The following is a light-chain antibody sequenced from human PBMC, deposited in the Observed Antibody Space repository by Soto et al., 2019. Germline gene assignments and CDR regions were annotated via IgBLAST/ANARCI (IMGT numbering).Light chain of an antibody. V-gene: IGKV3-20*01. J-gene: IGKJ4*01. CDR2: GAS. CDR1: QSVSSSY. Sequence: EIVLTQSPGTLSLSPGERATLSCRASQSVSSSYLAWYQQKPGQAPRLLIYGASSRATGIPDRFSGSGSGTDFTLTISRLEPEDFAVYYFQQDGSSQLTFGGGTKVEIK. CDR3: QQDGSSQLT.